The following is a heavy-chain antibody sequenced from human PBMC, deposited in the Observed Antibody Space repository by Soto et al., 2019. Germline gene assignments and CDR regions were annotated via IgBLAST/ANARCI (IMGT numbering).Heavy chain of an antibody. V-gene: IGHV4-59*08. CDR3: ARHRTHVDTAMVFDY. D-gene: IGHD5-18*01. J-gene: IGHJ4*02. CDR1: GGSISSYY. CDR2: IYYSGST. Sequence: SETLSLTCTVSGGSISSYYWSWIRQPPGKGLEWIGYIYYSGSTNYNPSLKSRVTISVDTSKNQFSLKLSSVTAADTAVYYCARHRTHVDTAMVFDYWGQGTLVTVSS.